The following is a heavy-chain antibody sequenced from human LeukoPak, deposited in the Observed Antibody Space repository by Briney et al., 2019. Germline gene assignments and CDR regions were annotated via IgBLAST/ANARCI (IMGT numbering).Heavy chain of an antibody. J-gene: IGHJ6*03. CDR2: IYYSGST. V-gene: IGHV4-59*01. D-gene: IGHD4-17*01. Sequence: SETLSLTCTVSGGSISSYYWSWIRQPPGKGLEWIGYIYYSGSTNYNPSLKSRVTISVDTSKNQFSLKRSSVTAADTAVYYCARVPMTTVTSYYYYYMDVWGKGTTVTVSS. CDR1: GGSISSYY. CDR3: ARVPMTTVTSYYYYYMDV.